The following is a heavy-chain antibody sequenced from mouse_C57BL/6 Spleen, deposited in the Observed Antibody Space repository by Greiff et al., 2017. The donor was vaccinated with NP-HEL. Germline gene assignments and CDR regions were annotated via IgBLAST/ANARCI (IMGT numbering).Heavy chain of an antibody. CDR2: ISGGSGNT. V-gene: IGHV5-9*01. Sequence: EVQVVESGGGLVKPGGSLKLSCAASGFTFSSYTMSWVRQTPEKRLEWVATISGGSGNTYYPDNAKGRFTISRDNAKNTLYLQMSSLRSEDTALYYCARRGNYWFTYWGQGTLVTVSA. D-gene: IGHD2-1*01. CDR3: ARRGNYWFTY. CDR1: GFTFSSYT. J-gene: IGHJ3*01.